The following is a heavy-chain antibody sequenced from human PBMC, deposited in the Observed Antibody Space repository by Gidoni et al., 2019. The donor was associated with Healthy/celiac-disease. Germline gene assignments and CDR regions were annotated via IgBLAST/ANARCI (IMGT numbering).Heavy chain of an antibody. CDR1: GFTFSRYS. J-gene: IGHJ3*02. V-gene: IGHV3-21*01. Sequence: EVQLVESGGGLVKPGGSLRLSCAASGFTFSRYSLNWVRQAPGKGLEWVSSISSSSSYIYYADSVKGRFTISRDNAKNSLYLQMNSLRAEDTAVYYCARTRGYCSSTSCYSKDAFDIWGQGTMVTVSS. D-gene: IGHD2-2*02. CDR3: ARTRGYCSSTSCYSKDAFDI. CDR2: ISSSSSYI.